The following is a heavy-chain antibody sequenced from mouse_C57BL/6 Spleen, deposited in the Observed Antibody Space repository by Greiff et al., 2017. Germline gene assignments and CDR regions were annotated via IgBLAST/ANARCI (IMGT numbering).Heavy chain of an antibody. Sequence: QVQLQQPGAELVKPGASVKLSCKASGYTFTSYWMHWVKQRPGQGLEWIGMIHPNSGSTNYNEKFKSKATLTVDKSSSTAYMQLSSLTSEDSAVYYCSRGLGRDYFDDWGQGTTLTVSS. CDR1: GYTFTSYW. D-gene: IGHD4-1*01. CDR3: SRGLGRDYFDD. J-gene: IGHJ2*01. V-gene: IGHV1-64*01. CDR2: IHPNSGST.